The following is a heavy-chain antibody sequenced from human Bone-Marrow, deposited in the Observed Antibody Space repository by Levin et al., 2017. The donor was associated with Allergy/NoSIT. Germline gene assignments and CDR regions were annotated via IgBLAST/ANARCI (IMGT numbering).Heavy chain of an antibody. Sequence: PGGSLRLSCAASGFTFSDYYMSWIRQAPGKGLEWVSYISSSGSTIYYADSVKGRFTISRDNAKNSLYLQMNSLRAEDTAVYYCARSIPPSSGYYYFSDYFDYWGQGTLVTVSS. V-gene: IGHV3-11*01. CDR2: ISSSGSTI. D-gene: IGHD3-22*01. CDR1: GFTFSDYY. CDR3: ARSIPPSSGYYYFSDYFDY. J-gene: IGHJ4*02.